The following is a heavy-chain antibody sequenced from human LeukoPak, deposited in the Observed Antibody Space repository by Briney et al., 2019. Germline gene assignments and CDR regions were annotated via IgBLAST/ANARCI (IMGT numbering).Heavy chain of an antibody. J-gene: IGHJ4*02. D-gene: IGHD4-11*01. CDR3: AGAAYPQYYFDY. V-gene: IGHV4-4*02. CDR1: GGSISSSNW. Sequence: PSETLSLTCAVSGGSISSSNWWGWVRQPPGKGLEWIGEIYHSGSTNYNPSLKSRVTISVDKSKNQFSLKLSSVTAADTAVYYCAGAAYPQYYFDYWGQGTLVTVSS. CDR2: IYHSGST.